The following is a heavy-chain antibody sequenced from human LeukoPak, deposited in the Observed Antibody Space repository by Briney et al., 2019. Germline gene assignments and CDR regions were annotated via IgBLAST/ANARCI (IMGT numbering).Heavy chain of an antibody. D-gene: IGHD2-2*02. CDR2: IWYDGSNK. CDR3: ARDGAVVPAAIRGGGYYYYYYMDV. J-gene: IGHJ6*03. CDR1: GFTFSDYY. V-gene: IGHV3-33*08. Sequence: PGGSLRLSCAASGFTFSDYYMSWIRQAPGKGLEWVAVIWYDGSNKYYADSVKGRFTISRDNSKNTLYLQMNSLRAEDTAVYYCARDGAVVPAAIRGGGYYYYYYMDVWGKGTTVTVSS.